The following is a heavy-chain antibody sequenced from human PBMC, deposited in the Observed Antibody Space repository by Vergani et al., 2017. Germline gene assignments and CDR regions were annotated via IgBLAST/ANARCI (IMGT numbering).Heavy chain of an antibody. V-gene: IGHV3-30*18. J-gene: IGHJ4*02. CDR1: GFTFSSYG. CDR3: AKWVRCLDY. D-gene: IGHD5-24*01. CDR2: ISYDGSNK. Sequence: QVQLVESGGGVVQPGRSLRLSCAASGFTFSSYGMHWVRQAPGKGLEWVAVISYDGSNKYYADSVKGRFTISRDNSKNTLYLQMNSLRDEDTAVYYCAKWVRCLDYWGQGTLVTVSS.